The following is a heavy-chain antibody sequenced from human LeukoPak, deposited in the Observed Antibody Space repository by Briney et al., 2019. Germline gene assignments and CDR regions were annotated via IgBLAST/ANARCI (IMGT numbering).Heavy chain of an antibody. CDR3: ARGLLVGANYYYYYYMDV. CDR2: IIPIFDTA. J-gene: IGHJ6*03. D-gene: IGHD1-26*01. CDR1: GGTFSSYA. Sequence: GASVKVSCKASGGTFSSYAISWVRQAPGQGLEWMGGIIPIFDTANYAQKFQGRVTITADESTSTAYMELSSLRSEDTAVYYCARGLLVGANYYYYYYMDVWGKGTTVTISS. V-gene: IGHV1-69*13.